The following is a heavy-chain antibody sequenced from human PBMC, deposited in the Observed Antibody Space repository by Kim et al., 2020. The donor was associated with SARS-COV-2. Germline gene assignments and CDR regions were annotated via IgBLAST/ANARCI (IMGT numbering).Heavy chain of an antibody. CDR1: GYSFTSYW. CDR3: ARGSTPQFFRYFDWSSPFDY. V-gene: IGHV5-51*01. Sequence: GESLKISCKGSGYSFTSYWIGWVRQMPGKGLEWMGIIYPGDSDTRYSPSFQGQVTISADKSISTAYLQWSSLKASDTAMYYCARGSTPQFFRYFDWSSPFDYWGQGTLVTVSS. J-gene: IGHJ4*02. D-gene: IGHD3-9*01. CDR2: IYPGDSDT.